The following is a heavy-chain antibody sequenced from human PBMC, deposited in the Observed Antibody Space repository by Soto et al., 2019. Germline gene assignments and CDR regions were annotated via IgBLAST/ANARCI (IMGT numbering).Heavy chain of an antibody. CDR2: IIPIFGTA. J-gene: IGHJ6*02. CDR1: GGTFSSYA. CDR3: ARGGGAGTPPCPYYYYGMDV. V-gene: IGHV1-69*01. Sequence: QVQLVQSGAEVKKPGSSVKVSCKASGGTFSSYAISWVRQAPGQGLEWMGGIIPIFGTANYAQKFQGRVTITADESTSTAYMELSSLRSEDTAVYYCARGGGAGTPPCPYYYYGMDVWGQGTTVTVSS. D-gene: IGHD6-19*01.